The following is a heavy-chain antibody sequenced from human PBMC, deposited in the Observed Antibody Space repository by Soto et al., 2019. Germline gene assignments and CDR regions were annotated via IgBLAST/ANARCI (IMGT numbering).Heavy chain of an antibody. CDR3: ASPGGLSMGFNY. D-gene: IGHD3-16*02. CDR2: IWYDGSNK. Sequence: QVQLVASGGDGVQPGRSLRLSCEASGFTFSSHGMHWVRQAPGKGLEWVAVIWYDGSNKYYADSVEGRFTISRDNSKNTMYLQMNSLRAEDTAVYYCASPGGLSMGFNYWGQGTLVTVSS. CDR1: GFTFSSHG. V-gene: IGHV3-33*01. J-gene: IGHJ4*02.